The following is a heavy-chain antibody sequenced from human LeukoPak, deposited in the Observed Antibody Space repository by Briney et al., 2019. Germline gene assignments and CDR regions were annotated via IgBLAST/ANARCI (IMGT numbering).Heavy chain of an antibody. D-gene: IGHD3-10*01. V-gene: IGHV3-23*01. CDR3: AKVPYADYGSGRPPFMDV. CDR1: GFTFSNYA. CDR2: ISDSGGST. J-gene: IGHJ6*02. Sequence: PGRSLRLSCAGSGFTFSNYAMSWVRQAPGKGLEWVSTISDSGGSTYYADSVKGRFTISRDNSKNTLYLQMNSLRDDDTAIHYCAKVPYADYGSGRPPFMDVWGQGTTVAVSS.